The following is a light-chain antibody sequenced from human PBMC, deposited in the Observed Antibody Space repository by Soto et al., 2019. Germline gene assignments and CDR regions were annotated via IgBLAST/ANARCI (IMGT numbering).Light chain of an antibody. CDR1: QSVSNNY. Sequence: EIVLTQSPGTLALPPGEGATLSCRASQSVSNNYLAWYQQKPGQAPRLLIYGASNRATGIPDRFSGSGSGTDFTLTISRLEPEDFAVYYCQQYGRSGTFGQGTKVDIK. CDR2: GAS. V-gene: IGKV3-20*01. J-gene: IGKJ1*01. CDR3: QQYGRSGT.